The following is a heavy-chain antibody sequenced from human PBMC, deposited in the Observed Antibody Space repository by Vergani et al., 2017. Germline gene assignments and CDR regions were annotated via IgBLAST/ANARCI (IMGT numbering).Heavy chain of an antibody. CDR2: INPNSGGT. V-gene: IGHV1-2*02. Sequence: QVQLVQSGAEVKKPGASVKVSCKASGYTFTGYYMHWVRQAPGQGLEWMGWINPNSGGTNYAQKFQGRVTMTRDTSISTAYMELSRLRSDDTAVYYCARMRGMVRGRGLYGMDVWGQGTTVTVPS. CDR1: GYTFTGYY. CDR3: ARMRGMVRGRGLYGMDV. D-gene: IGHD3-10*01. J-gene: IGHJ6*02.